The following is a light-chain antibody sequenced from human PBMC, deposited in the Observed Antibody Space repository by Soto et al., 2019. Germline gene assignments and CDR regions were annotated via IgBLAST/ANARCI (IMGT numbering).Light chain of an antibody. J-gene: IGKJ5*01. Sequence: ETVLRQPPATLSLSPGERATLSCGASQSLSNTYLAWYQQKPGLAPRLLIYDASSRAAGIPDRFSGSGSGTDFTLTISRLEPEDFAVYYCQQYGDSVTFGQGTRLEIK. CDR1: QSLSNTY. CDR2: DAS. V-gene: IGKV3D-20*01. CDR3: QQYGDSVT.